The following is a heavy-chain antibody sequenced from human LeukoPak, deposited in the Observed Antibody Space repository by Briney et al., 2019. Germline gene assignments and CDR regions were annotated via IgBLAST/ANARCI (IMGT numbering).Heavy chain of an antibody. J-gene: IGHJ4*02. D-gene: IGHD3-3*01. CDR1: GYTLTCYY. Sequence: ASVTVSCKASGYTLTCYYMHWVRQAPGQGLEWMGRINPNSGGTNYAQKFQGRVTMTRDTSISTAYMELSRLRSDDTAVYYCARDPDSITIFGVVTETISRYWGQGTLVTVSS. CDR2: INPNSGGT. CDR3: ARDPDSITIFGVVTETISRY. V-gene: IGHV1-2*06.